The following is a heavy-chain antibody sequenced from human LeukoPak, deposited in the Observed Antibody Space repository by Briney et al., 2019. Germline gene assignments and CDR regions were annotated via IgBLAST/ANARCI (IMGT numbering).Heavy chain of an antibody. CDR1: GFTVSSTY. V-gene: IGHV3-66*01. D-gene: IGHD3-16*01. Sequence: GGSLRLSCAASGFTVSSTYMNWVRQAPGTGLEWVSVFYSGGSTYYADSVKGRFTISRDNSKNTLYLQMNSLRAEDTAVYYCAREISRFGIWGQGTLVTVSS. J-gene: IGHJ4*02. CDR3: AREISRFGI. CDR2: FYSGGST.